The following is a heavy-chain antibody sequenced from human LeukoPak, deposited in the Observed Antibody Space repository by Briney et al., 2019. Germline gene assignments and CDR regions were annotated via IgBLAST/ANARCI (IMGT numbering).Heavy chain of an antibody. V-gene: IGHV5-51*01. D-gene: IGHD1-20*01. J-gene: IGHJ4*02. Sequence: ESLKISCKGSGYSFTSYWIGWVRQMPGKGLEWMGIIYPGDSDTRYSPSFQGQVTISADKSISTAYLQWSSQKSSDTAMYYCARLGITGTTLYYFDYWGQGTLITVSS. CDR1: GYSFTSYW. CDR2: IYPGDSDT. CDR3: ARLGITGTTLYYFDY.